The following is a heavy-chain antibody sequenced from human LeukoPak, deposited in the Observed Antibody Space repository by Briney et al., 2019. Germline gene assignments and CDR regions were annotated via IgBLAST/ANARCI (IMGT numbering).Heavy chain of an antibody. CDR3: ARGGDGFFFFDY. D-gene: IGHD3/OR15-3a*01. J-gene: IGHJ4*02. V-gene: IGHV4-4*07. CDR2: IYTTGST. CDR1: GGSFSSYY. Sequence: SETLSLTCTVSGGSFSSYYWNWIRQPAGKGLEWIGRIYTTGSTNYNPSLKSRVTMSVDTSKNQFSLILSSVTAADTAVYYCARGGDGFFFFDYWGQGTLVTVSS.